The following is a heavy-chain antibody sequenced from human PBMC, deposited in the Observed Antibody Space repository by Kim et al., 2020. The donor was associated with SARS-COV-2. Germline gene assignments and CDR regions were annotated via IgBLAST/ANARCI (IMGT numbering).Heavy chain of an antibody. Sequence: SETLSLTCAVYGGSFSGFHWSWIRQSPGKGLEWLGDITHSGSVNYTPSLKSRVTISIDTSKNQFSLRLTSVTAADTGSYYCARGRAGVVPSPVLGLGPHYDYFMVDVCGHGTAVTVSS. D-gene: IGHD3-10*01. CDR3: ARGRAGVVPSPVLGLGPHYDYFMVDV. CDR1: GGSFSGFH. CDR2: ITHSGSV. V-gene: IGHV4-34*01. J-gene: IGHJ6*02.